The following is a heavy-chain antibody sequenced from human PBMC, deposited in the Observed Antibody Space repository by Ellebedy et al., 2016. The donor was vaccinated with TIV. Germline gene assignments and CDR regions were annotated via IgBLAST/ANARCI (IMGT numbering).Heavy chain of an antibody. CDR3: ARHYSGSLPGRD. J-gene: IGHJ4*02. Sequence: SETLSLTCAVYGGSFSGYYWSWIRQPPGKGLEWIGEINHSGSTNYNPSLNSRITISVDTSKNQFSLKLSSVTAADTAVYYCARHYSGSLPGRDWGQGTLVTVSS. CDR2: INHSGST. CDR1: GGSFSGYY. V-gene: IGHV4-34*01. D-gene: IGHD1-26*01.